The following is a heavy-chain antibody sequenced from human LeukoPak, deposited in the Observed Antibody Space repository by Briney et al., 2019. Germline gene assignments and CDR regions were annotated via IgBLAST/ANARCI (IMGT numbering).Heavy chain of an antibody. CDR3: ARSVVTLNWFDP. Sequence: SETLSLTCTVPGGSISSYYWSWIRQPPGKGLEWIGYIYYSGSTNYNPSLKSRVTISVDTSKNQFSLKLSSVTAADTAVYYCARSVVTLNWFDPWGQGTLVTVSS. J-gene: IGHJ5*02. D-gene: IGHD3-22*01. V-gene: IGHV4-59*01. CDR1: GGSISSYY. CDR2: IYYSGST.